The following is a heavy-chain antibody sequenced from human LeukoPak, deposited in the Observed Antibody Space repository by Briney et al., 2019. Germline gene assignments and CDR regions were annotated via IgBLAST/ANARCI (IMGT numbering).Heavy chain of an antibody. CDR3: ARGRGYSANLGAFDI. CDR2: ISYDGSNK. V-gene: IGHV3-30-3*01. CDR1: GFTFSSYV. D-gene: IGHD5-12*01. Sequence: GGSLRLSCAASGFTFSSYVMHWVRQAPGKGLEWVAVISYDGSNKYYADSVKGRFTISRDNSKNTLYLQMNSLRAEDTAVYYCARGRGYSANLGAFDIWGQGTMVTVSS. J-gene: IGHJ3*02.